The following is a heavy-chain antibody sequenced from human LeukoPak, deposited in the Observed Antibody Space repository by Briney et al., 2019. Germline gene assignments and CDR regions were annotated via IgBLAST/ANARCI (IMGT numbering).Heavy chain of an antibody. CDR2: IYYSGST. J-gene: IGHJ4*02. D-gene: IGHD5-12*01. V-gene: IGHV4-39*01. CDR1: GGSISSSSYY. Sequence: SETLSLTWTVSGGSISSSSYYWGWIRQPPGNGLEWIGSIYYSGSTYYNPSLKSRVTISVDTSKNQFSLKLSSVTAADTAVYYCASLSGYDLGSFDYWGQGTLVTVSS. CDR3: ASLSGYDLGSFDY.